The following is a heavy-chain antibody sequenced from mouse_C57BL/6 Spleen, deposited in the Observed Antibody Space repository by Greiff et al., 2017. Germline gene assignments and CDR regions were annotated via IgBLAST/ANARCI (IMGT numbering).Heavy chain of an antibody. CDR2: INPSNGGT. V-gene: IGHV1-53*01. Sequence: QVQLQQSGTELVKPGASVKLSCKASGYTFTSYWMHWVKQRPGQGLEWIGNINPSNGGTNYNEKFKSKATLTVDKSSSTAYMQLSSLTSEDSAVYYCARKDYGSREFAYWGQGTLVTVSA. CDR1: GYTFTSYW. J-gene: IGHJ3*01. CDR3: ARKDYGSREFAY. D-gene: IGHD1-1*01.